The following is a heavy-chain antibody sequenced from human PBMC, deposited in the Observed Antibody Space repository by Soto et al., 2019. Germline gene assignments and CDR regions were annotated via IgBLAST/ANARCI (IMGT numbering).Heavy chain of an antibody. D-gene: IGHD3-10*01. J-gene: IGHJ3*02. CDR2: IKSKTDGGTT. CDR3: NTLNYGSGSDAFDI. CDR1: GFTFSNAW. Sequence: GGSLRLSCAASGFTFSNAWMSWVRQAPGKGLEWVGRIKSKTDGGTTDYATPVKGRFTISREDSKNTLYLQMNSLKTEDTAVYYCNTLNYGSGSDAFDIWGQGTMVTVSS. V-gene: IGHV3-15*01.